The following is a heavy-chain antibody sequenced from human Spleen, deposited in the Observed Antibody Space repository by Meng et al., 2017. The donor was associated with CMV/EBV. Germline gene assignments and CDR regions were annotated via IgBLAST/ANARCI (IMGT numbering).Heavy chain of an antibody. CDR3: ARNLVLPATIQHYYHNYGMDA. CDR2: ISYDGSNK. CDR1: GFTFSSYA. J-gene: IGHJ6*02. V-gene: IGHV3-30*14. Sequence: GGSLKLSCAASGFTFSSYAMHWVRQAPGKGLEWVAVISYDGSNKYYADSVKGRVTISRDNAKNTLNLEMNSLTVDDTAVYYCARNLVLPATIQHYYHNYGMDAWGQGTTVTVSS. D-gene: IGHD2-2*01.